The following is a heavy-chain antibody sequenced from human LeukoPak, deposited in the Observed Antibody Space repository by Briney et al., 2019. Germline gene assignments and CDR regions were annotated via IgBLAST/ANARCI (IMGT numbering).Heavy chain of an antibody. V-gene: IGHV3-15*07. D-gene: IGHD3-22*01. J-gene: IGHJ4*02. Sequence: GGSLRLSCAASGFTFNNVWMNWGRQAPGKGLEWVGRIKSKTNGGTTEYAAPVEGRFTILRDDSKNTLYLQMNSLKTEDTAVYYCMLGSGSYDSSDFDYWGQGTLVTVSS. CDR3: MLGSGSYDSSDFDY. CDR2: IKSKTNGGTT. CDR1: GFTFNNVW.